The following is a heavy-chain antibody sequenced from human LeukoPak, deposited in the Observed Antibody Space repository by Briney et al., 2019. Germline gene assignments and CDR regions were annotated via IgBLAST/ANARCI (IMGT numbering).Heavy chain of an antibody. CDR3: TKDPNGDYVGAFAP. D-gene: IGHD3-16*01. V-gene: IGHV3-23*01. Sequence: GGSLRLSCAASGFTFSSFAMTWVRQAPGKGLEWVSSITGSHGRSYNTDSVKGRFTISRDNSQNTLYLQMNNLRAEDTAVCYCTKDPNGDYVGAFAPWGQGTLVTVSS. CDR1: GFTFSSFA. J-gene: IGHJ5*02. CDR2: ITGSHGRS.